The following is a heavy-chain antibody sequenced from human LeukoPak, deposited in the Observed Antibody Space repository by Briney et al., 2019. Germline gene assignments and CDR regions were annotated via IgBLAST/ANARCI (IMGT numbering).Heavy chain of an antibody. J-gene: IGHJ5*02. CDR3: ARTQSNGSRAP. CDR1: GFTFSSFG. Sequence: GGSLRLSCAASGFTFSSFGIHWVRQVPGKGLAWVARIKGDGSSTRHADSMKGRFTISRDNAKNSLYLQMNGLRADDTAVYYCARTQSNGSRAPWGQGTLVTVSS. CDR2: IKGDGSST. D-gene: IGHD3-10*01. V-gene: IGHV3-74*01.